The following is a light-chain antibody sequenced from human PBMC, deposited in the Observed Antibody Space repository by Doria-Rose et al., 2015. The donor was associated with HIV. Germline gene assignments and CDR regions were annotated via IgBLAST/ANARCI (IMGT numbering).Light chain of an antibody. J-gene: IGKJ3*01. CDR3: QLYDDLLLFT. CDR1: QDITTY. V-gene: IGKV1-33*01. Sequence: DIQMTQSPSSLSASVGDRVTITCQASQDITTYLNWYQQRPGKAPKLLISDASNLEAGVPLRFSGSGSGTDFTLTINSLQPEDIATYYCQLYDDLLLFTFGPGTQVDIK. CDR2: DAS.